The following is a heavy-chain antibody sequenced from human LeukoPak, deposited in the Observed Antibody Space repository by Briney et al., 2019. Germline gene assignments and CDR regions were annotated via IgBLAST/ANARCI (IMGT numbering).Heavy chain of an antibody. J-gene: IGHJ4*02. CDR2: IGGSGDKT. CDR3: VRRGDASSGWGDHDF. V-gene: IGHV3-23*01. CDR1: GLTFNRNA. D-gene: IGHD6-19*01. Sequence: PGGSLRLSCAASGLTFNRNAISCVRQAPGEGLEWVSTIGGSGDKTFYADSVKGRFTTSRDNSKNMVHLQMNSLTGEDTALYYCVRRGDASSGWGDHDFWGQGALVTVSS.